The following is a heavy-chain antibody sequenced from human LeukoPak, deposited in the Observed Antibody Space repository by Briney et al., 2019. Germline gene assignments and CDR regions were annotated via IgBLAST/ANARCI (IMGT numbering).Heavy chain of an antibody. J-gene: IGHJ6*03. D-gene: IGHD1-7*01. Sequence: GGSLRLSCAASGFTFSSYWMLWVRHAPGKGLVWVSRINSDGSSTSYADSVRGRFTISRDNAKNTLYLQMSSLRAEDTAVYYCARVRKPLRTTIYYYYYIDVWGKGTTVTVSS. V-gene: IGHV3-74*01. CDR1: GFTFSSYW. CDR2: INSDGSST. CDR3: ARVRKPLRTTIYYYYYIDV.